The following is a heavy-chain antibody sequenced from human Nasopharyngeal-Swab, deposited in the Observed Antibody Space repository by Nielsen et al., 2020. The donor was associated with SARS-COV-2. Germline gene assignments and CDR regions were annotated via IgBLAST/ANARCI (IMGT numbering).Heavy chain of an antibody. D-gene: IGHD4-11*01. CDR3: ARGGLYSNYLFDY. J-gene: IGHJ4*02. V-gene: IGHV3-74*01. CDR2: INGDGSST. CDR1: GFTFSDYY. Sequence: GESLKISCAASGFTFSDYYMSWIRQAPGKGLVWVSRINGDGSSTTYADSVRGRFTISSDNAKNMLYLQLNSLRAEDTAVYYCARGGLYSNYLFDYWGQGTLVTVSS.